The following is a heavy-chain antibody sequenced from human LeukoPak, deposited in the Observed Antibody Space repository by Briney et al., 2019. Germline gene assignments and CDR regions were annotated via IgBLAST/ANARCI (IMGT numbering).Heavy chain of an antibody. D-gene: IGHD3-10*01. CDR2: INHSGST. V-gene: IGHV4-34*01. CDR3: ARAMVRGVISDY. J-gene: IGHJ4*02. Sequence: PSETLSLTCAVYGGSFSGYYWSWIRQPPGKGLEWIGEINHSGSTNYNPSLKSRVTISVDTSKNQFSLKLSSVIAADTAVYYCARAMVRGVISDYWGQGTLVTVSS. CDR1: GGSFSGYY.